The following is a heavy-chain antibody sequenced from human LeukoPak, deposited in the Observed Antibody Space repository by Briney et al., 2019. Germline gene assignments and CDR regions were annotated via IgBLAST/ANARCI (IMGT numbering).Heavy chain of an antibody. CDR1: GFTFSSYG. CDR2: ISYDGSNK. V-gene: IGHV3-30*18. J-gene: IGHJ4*02. CDR3: AKDRWRAVAGYFDY. Sequence: PGRSLRLSCAASGFTFSSYGMHWVRQDPGKGLEWVAVISYDGSNKYYADSVKGRFTISRDNSKNTLYLQMNSLRAEDTAVYYCAKDRWRAVAGYFDYWGQGTLVTVSS. D-gene: IGHD6-19*01.